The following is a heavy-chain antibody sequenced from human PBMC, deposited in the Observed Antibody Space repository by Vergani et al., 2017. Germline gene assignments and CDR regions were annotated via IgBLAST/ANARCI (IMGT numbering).Heavy chain of an antibody. D-gene: IGHD3-22*01. V-gene: IGHV4-39*01. CDR1: NDSVSNTFYY. J-gene: IGHJ5*02. CDR3: ARHPTYYYDNSGTDWFDP. CDR2: IYYSGST. Sequence: QVQLQESGPGLVKPSETLSLTCTVSNDSVSNTFYYWGWIRQTPGKGLEWIGSIYYSGSTYYNPSLESRVTMSVDTSKSQFSLKLASVTAAETALYHCARHPTYYYDNSGTDWFDPWGQGTLVTVSS.